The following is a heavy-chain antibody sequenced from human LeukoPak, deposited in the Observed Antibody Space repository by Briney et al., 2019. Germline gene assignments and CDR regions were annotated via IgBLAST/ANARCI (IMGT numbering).Heavy chain of an antibody. V-gene: IGHV1-8*01. CDR3: ARARRAMVRGVIIMYYYYGMDV. Sequence: GASVKVSCKASGYTFTSYDINWVRQATGQGLEWMGWMNPNSGNTGYAQKFQGRVTMTRNTSISTAYMELSSLRSEDTAVYYCARARRAMVRGVIIMYYYYGMDVWGQGTTVTVSS. D-gene: IGHD3-10*01. CDR1: GYTFTSYD. J-gene: IGHJ6*02. CDR2: MNPNSGNT.